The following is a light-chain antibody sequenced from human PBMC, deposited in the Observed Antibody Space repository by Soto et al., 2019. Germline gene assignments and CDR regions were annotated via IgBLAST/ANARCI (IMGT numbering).Light chain of an antibody. CDR3: SSFRSSSTLYV. CDR2: DVS. V-gene: IGLV2-14*01. Sequence: QSALTQPASVSGSPGQSITISCTGTSSDVGGYNYVSWYQQHPGKAPKLMIYDVSNRPSGVSNRFSGSKSGNTASLTNSGLQAEDEADYYCSSFRSSSTLYVFGTGTKVTVL. J-gene: IGLJ1*01. CDR1: SSDVGGYNY.